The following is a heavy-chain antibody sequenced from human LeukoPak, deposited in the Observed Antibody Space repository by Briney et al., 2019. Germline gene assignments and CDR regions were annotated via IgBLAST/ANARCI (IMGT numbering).Heavy chain of an antibody. CDR2: IRQDGREK. D-gene: IGHD6-13*01. V-gene: IGHV3-7*01. CDR1: GFTFSSYS. Sequence: GGSLRLSCAASGFTFSSYSMKWVRQAPGKGPEWVASIRQDGREKTYVHSVKGRFTISRDNTKNSLSLQLNGLRAEDTAVYYCARDGTAAGLYFDLWGQGTLVTVSS. CDR3: ARDGTAAGLYFDL. J-gene: IGHJ4*01.